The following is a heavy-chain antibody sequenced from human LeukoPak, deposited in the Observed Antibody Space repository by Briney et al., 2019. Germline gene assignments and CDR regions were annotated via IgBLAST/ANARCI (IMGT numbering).Heavy chain of an antibody. CDR2: VTGGAVAT. J-gene: IGHJ4*02. Sequence: GGSLRVPCAASGFNFRSYAMSWVRQAPGKGLEWVSTVTGGAVATYYADSVRGRHTISRDNSKNTLYLQMNSLRAEDTAVYYCARDSPLKGYNSGWATNSFDFWGQGTLVTVSS. CDR3: ARDSPLKGYNSGWATNSFDF. CDR1: GFNFRSYA. D-gene: IGHD6-19*01. V-gene: IGHV3-23*01.